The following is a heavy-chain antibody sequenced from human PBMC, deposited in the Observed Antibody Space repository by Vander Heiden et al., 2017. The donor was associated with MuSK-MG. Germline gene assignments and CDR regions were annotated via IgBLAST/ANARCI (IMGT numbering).Heavy chain of an antibody. J-gene: IGHJ5*02. V-gene: IGHV3-23*01. D-gene: IGHD6-13*01. Sequence: EVQLLESGGGLVQHGGSLRLCCVAAGFTFNNYAMSWVRQAPGKGLEWVSAITGNGGKTKYSDSVKGRFTISRDNSKNMLFLQMSSLRVEDTAIYYCARDLGARYSNTGPPNWFDPWGQGTLVTVSS. CDR1: GFTFNNYA. CDR2: ITGNGGKT. CDR3: ARDLGARYSNTGPPNWFDP.